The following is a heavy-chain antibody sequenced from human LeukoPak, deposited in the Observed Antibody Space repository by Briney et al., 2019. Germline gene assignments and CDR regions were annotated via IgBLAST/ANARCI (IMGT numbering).Heavy chain of an antibody. V-gene: IGHV3-49*03. J-gene: IGHJ4*02. CDR3: TRAYCTSTTCYWPPYFDY. Sequence: GGSLRLSCTTSGFTFGDYAMSWFRQAPGKGLEWVGFIRNKAYGATTDYAASVKGRFTIPRDDSKSIAYLQMNSLRIDDTAVYYCTRAYCTSTTCYWPPYFDYWGQGTLVTVSS. D-gene: IGHD2/OR15-2a*01. CDR2: IRNKAYGATT. CDR1: GFTFGDYA.